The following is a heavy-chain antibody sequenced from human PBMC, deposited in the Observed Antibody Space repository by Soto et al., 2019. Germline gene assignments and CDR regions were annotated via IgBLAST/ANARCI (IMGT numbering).Heavy chain of an antibody. Sequence: EVQLLESGGGLVQPGGSLRLSCAASGFTFRNYAMSWVRQTPGKGLEWVSSISHSGGTTYYGDSVKGRFTLSRDNSQNSLYLQMDSLRAEDTAVYFCAKCNGSGWHFDHWGQGTLVTVSS. D-gene: IGHD6-25*01. V-gene: IGHV3-23*01. CDR1: GFTFRNYA. CDR2: ISHSGGTT. CDR3: AKCNGSGWHFDH. J-gene: IGHJ4*02.